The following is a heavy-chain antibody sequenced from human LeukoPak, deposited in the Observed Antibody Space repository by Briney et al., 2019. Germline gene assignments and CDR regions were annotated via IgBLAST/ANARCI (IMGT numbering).Heavy chain of an antibody. D-gene: IGHD6-13*01. CDR2: INHSGST. J-gene: IGHJ4*02. CDR3: AGIIAAAGSE. V-gene: IGHV4-34*01. CDR1: GGSFSGYY. Sequence: SETLSLTCAVYGGSFSGYYWSWIRQPPGKGLEWIGEINHSGSTNYNPSLKSRVTISVDTSKNQFSLKLSSETAADTAVYYCAGIIAAAGSEWGQGTLVTVSS.